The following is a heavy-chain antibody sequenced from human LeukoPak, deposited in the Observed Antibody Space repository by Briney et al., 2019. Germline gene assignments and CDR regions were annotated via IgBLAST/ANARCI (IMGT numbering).Heavy chain of an antibody. J-gene: IGHJ4*02. Sequence: KASETLSLTCTVSGGSISSSSYYWGWIRQPPGKGLEWIGSIYYSGSTNYNPSLKSRVTMSVDTSKNQFSLKLSSVTAADTAVYYCAREDSSSWYAFDYWGQGTLVTVSS. CDR2: IYYSGST. CDR1: GGSISSSSYY. D-gene: IGHD6-13*01. CDR3: AREDSSSWYAFDY. V-gene: IGHV4-39*07.